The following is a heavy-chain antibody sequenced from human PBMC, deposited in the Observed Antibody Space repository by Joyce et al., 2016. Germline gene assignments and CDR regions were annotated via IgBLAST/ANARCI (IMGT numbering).Heavy chain of an antibody. J-gene: IGHJ5*02. CDR2: IYYSGST. V-gene: IGHV4-59*01. CDR3: ARATHRWFDP. CDR1: GGSMRSYY. Sequence: QVRLQESGPGLVKTSETLSLACTVSGGSMRSYYWSWIRQTPGKGLEWIGDIYYSGSTDHNPSLKSRVTISVDTSKNKFSLKLKSVTAADTAVYYCARATHRWFDPWGQGTLVTVSS.